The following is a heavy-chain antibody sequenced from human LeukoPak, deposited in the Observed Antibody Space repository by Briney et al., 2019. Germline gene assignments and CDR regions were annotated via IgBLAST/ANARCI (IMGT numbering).Heavy chain of an antibody. CDR3: AREGAAAGVRYFDY. Sequence: SETLSLTCTVSGYSISSGYFWGWIRQPPGKGLEWIGSIYHSGTTYYNPSLKSRVTISVDTSKNQFSLKLNSVTAADTAVYYCAREGAAAGVRYFDYWGQGTLVTVSS. CDR1: GYSISSGYF. J-gene: IGHJ4*02. V-gene: IGHV4-38-2*02. D-gene: IGHD6-13*01. CDR2: IYHSGTT.